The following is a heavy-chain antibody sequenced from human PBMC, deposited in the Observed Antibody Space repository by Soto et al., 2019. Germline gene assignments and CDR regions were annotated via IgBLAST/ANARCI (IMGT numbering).Heavy chain of an antibody. J-gene: IGHJ1*01. CDR2: INHSGST. D-gene: IGHD3-22*01. V-gene: IGHV4-34*01. Sequence: PSETLSLTCAVYGGSFSGYYWSWIRQPPGKGLEWIGEINHSGSTNYNPSLKSRVTISVDTSKNQFSLKLSSVTAADTAVYYCARGHFSGYHKYFQHWGQGTLVTVSS. CDR3: ARGHFSGYHKYFQH. CDR1: GGSFSGYY.